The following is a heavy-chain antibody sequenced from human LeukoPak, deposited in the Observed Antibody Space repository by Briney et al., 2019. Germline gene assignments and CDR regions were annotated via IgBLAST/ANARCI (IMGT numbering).Heavy chain of an antibody. D-gene: IGHD3-22*01. CDR2: VFYSGST. J-gene: IGHJ1*01. CDR1: GGSISTNAYY. Sequence: PSETLSLTCTVSGGSISTNAYYWAWIRQPPGKGLEWIGSVFYSGSTYSNPSLESRLTISVDTSKNHFSLKLSSVTAADTAVYYCARGFSSGYYYDRHSEYFQHWGQGTLVTVSS. V-gene: IGHV4-39*01. CDR3: ARGFSSGYYYDRHSEYFQH.